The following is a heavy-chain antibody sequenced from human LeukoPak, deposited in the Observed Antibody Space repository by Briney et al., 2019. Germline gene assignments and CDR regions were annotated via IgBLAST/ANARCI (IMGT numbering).Heavy chain of an antibody. D-gene: IGHD7-27*01. V-gene: IGHV3-23*01. J-gene: IGHJ4*02. Sequence: GGSLRLSCAASGFRFKNFAMTWVRQAPGKGLEWVSTISASGGGAYYADSVKGRFTISRDNSKNTLYLQMNSLRAEDTAVYYCAKDLDGGNWGLSFDYWGQGTLVTVSS. CDR1: GFRFKNFA. CDR3: AKDLDGGNWGLSFDY. CDR2: ISASGGGA.